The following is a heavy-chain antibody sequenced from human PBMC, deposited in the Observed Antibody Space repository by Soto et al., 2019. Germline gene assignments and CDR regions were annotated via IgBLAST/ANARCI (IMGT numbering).Heavy chain of an antibody. CDR3: AKITYYYDSSGYRNPYFDY. D-gene: IGHD3-22*01. V-gene: IGHV3-23*01. Sequence: GVLRLSCAASGFTFSSYAMSWVRQAPGKGLEWVSAISGSGGSTYYADSVKGRFTISRDNSKNTLYLQMNSLRAEDTAVYYCAKITYYYDSSGYRNPYFDYWGQGTLVTVSS. CDR2: ISGSGGST. CDR1: GFTFSSYA. J-gene: IGHJ4*02.